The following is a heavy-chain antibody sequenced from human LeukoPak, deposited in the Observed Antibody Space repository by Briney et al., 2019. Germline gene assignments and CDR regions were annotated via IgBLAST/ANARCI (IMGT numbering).Heavy chain of an antibody. V-gene: IGHV6-1*01. CDR2: TYYRSKWYN. J-gene: IGHJ3*02. CDR1: GDSVSSNTTG. Sequence: SQTLSLTCAISGDSVSSNTTGWNWIRQSPSRGLEWLGRTYYRSKWYNDYAVSVKSRITIIPDTSKNQFSLQLSSVTPEDTAVYYCARGGGAFDIWGQGTVVTVSS. CDR3: ARGGGAFDI. D-gene: IGHD3-3*01.